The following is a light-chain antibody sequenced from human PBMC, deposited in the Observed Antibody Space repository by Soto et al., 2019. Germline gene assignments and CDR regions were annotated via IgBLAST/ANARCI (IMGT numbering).Light chain of an antibody. CDR2: GAS. Sequence: EIVLTQSPDTLSLSPGEEATLSCRTSESISNNYLAWYQQKAGQAPRLLIYGASGRATGIPDRFSGSGSGTDFTLTISRLEPEDCAVYYCQQYGTSPTWTFGQGTNVDVK. CDR3: QQYGTSPTWT. CDR1: ESISNNY. V-gene: IGKV3-20*01. J-gene: IGKJ3*01.